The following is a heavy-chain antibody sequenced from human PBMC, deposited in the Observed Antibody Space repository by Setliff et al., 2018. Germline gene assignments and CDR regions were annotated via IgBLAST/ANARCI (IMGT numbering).Heavy chain of an antibody. Sequence: GSLRLSCVVSGFVFSTYDMNWVRQAPGKGLEWVSSISHSNTYIYYADSVKGRFTISRDNATNSLYLQMNSLRAEDTAVYYCARGNFYYFDRTGRGPNWFDPWGQGTLVTVSS. CDR3: ARGNFYYFDRTGRGPNWFDP. CDR1: GFVFSTYD. CDR2: ISHSNTYI. V-gene: IGHV3-21*01. J-gene: IGHJ5*02. D-gene: IGHD3-22*01.